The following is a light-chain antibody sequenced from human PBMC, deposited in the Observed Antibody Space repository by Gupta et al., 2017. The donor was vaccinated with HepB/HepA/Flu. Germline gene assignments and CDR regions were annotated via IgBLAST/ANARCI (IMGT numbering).Light chain of an antibody. CDR3: QNDGSPLFT. V-gene: IGKV3-20*01. CDR2: GSS. Sequence: EIELTQSPGTLSLSPGERATITCRASQSVRSNYLAWYQKKPGQPPRLLIDGSSSRATVKPDWCGGSGSGKVFTPTVSRLQPEVVALYYYQNDGSPLFTFGQGTQVDIK. J-gene: IGKJ3*01. CDR1: QSVRSNY.